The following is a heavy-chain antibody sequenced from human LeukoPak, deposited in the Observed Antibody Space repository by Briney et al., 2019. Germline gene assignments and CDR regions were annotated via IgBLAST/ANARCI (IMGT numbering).Heavy chain of an antibody. D-gene: IGHD6-19*01. V-gene: IGHV4-39*01. J-gene: IGHJ4*02. CDR2: IYYSGSP. Sequence: PXGKGLECVGSIYYSGSPYYTPSLKSRVTISVDTSKNQFSLKLSSVTAADTAVYYCATGSSGWRDYWGQGTLVTVSS. CDR3: ATGSSGWRDY.